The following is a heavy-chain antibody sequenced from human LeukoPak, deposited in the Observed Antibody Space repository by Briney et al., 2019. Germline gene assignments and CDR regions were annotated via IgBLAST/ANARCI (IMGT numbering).Heavy chain of an antibody. CDR2: ISGSGGST. V-gene: IGHV3-23*01. CDR3: ARVALFSSWYFDY. CDR1: GFTVSSNY. J-gene: IGHJ4*02. D-gene: IGHD6-13*01. Sequence: GGSLRLSCAASGFTVSSNYMNWVRQAPGKGLEWVSAISGSGGSTYYADSVKGRFTISRDNSKNTLYLQMNSLRAEDTAVYYCARVALFSSWYFDYWGQGALVTVST.